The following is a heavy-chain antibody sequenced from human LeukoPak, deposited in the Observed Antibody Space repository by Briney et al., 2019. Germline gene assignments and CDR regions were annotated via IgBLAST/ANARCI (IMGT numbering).Heavy chain of an antibody. Sequence: GGSLRLSCVVSGFTFSNYWMSWVRPAPGKGLEGVANIKQDGSVKYYVDSLKGRFTISRDNAKNSVYLQMNSLRTEDTAVYYCARIGYSSSSTDYWGQGTLVTVSS. D-gene: IGHD6-13*01. CDR2: IKQDGSVK. CDR3: ARIGYSSSSTDY. CDR1: GFTFSNYW. J-gene: IGHJ4*02. V-gene: IGHV3-7*01.